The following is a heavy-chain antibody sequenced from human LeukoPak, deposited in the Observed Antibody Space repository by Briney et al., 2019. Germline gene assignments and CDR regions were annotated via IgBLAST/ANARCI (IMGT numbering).Heavy chain of an antibody. CDR2: INPDSGGT. CDR1: GYTLTELS. V-gene: IGHV1-2*02. Sequence: ASVKVSCKVSGYTLTELSMHWVRQAPGQGLEWTGWINPDSGGTNYAQKFQGRVTMTRDTSIRTAYMELSRLRSDDTAVYYCARVLFYSSGNKSNRVDYWGQGTLVTVSS. D-gene: IGHD6-19*01. J-gene: IGHJ4*02. CDR3: ARVLFYSSGNKSNRVDY.